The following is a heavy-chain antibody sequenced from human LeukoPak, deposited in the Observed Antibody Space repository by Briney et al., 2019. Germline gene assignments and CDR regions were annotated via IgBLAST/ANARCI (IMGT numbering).Heavy chain of an antibody. D-gene: IGHD1-26*01. CDR1: GDSITGYS. V-gene: IGHV4-59*01. Sequence: PSETLSLTCSVSGDSITGYSWSWIRQTPGKGLEWIGYIYYNGDTHYNPSLNSRLSISVDTPNNQFSLNLNSVTPADTAVYYCARGGNYWPQWWFDPWGRGTLVSVSS. CDR3: ARGGNYWPQWWFDP. CDR2: IYYNGDT. J-gene: IGHJ5*02.